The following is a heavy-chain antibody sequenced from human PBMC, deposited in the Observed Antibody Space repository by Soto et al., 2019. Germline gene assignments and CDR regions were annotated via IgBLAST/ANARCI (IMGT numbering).Heavy chain of an antibody. CDR1: GGSFSGYY. CDR3: ARVFPDFWSGYYATGFDY. J-gene: IGHJ4*02. Sequence: SETLSLTCAVYGGSFSGYYWSWIRQPPGKGLEWIGEINHSGSTNYNPSLKSRVTISVDTSKNQFSLKLSSVTAADTAVYYCARVFPDFWSGYYATGFDYWGQGTLVTVS. V-gene: IGHV4-34*01. CDR2: INHSGST. D-gene: IGHD3-3*01.